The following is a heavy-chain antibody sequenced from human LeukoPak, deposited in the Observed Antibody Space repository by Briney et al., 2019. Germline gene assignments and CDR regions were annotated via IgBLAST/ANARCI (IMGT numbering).Heavy chain of an antibody. CDR2: IYYVGSS. CDR1: GGSLSTYH. Sequence: SETLPLTCTVSGGSLSTYHWNWIRQSPEKGLEWIGYIYYVGSSNYNPSLESRVILSIDRTKNQFSLKLASVTAADTAVYYCARSPLSGGWSYYFDYWGQGILVTVSS. CDR3: ARSPLSGGWSYYFDY. V-gene: IGHV4-59*01. D-gene: IGHD6-13*01. J-gene: IGHJ4*02.